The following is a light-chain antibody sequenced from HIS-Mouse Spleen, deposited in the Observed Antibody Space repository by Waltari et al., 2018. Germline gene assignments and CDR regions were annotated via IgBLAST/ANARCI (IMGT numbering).Light chain of an antibody. CDR1: QSLLDSDGKTY. CDR2: EVS. CDR3: MQGIHLRRT. Sequence: DIVMTQTPLSLSVTPGQPASISCKSSQSLLDSDGKTYLYWYLQKPGQSPQLMIYEVSRRFSGVRDRFSGSGSGTGFTLKISRVVAEDVGVYYCMQGIHLRRTFGKGTKVEIK. J-gene: IGKJ1*01. V-gene: IGKV2-29*03.